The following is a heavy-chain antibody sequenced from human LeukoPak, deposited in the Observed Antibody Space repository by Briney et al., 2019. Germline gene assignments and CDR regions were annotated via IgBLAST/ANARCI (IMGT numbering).Heavy chain of an antibody. V-gene: IGHV3-43*02. J-gene: IGHJ6*03. Sequence: GGSLRLSCAASGFTFDDYAMHWVRQTPGKGLEWVSLISGDGDTTYSADSVKGRFTISRDNAKNSLYLQMNSLRAEDTAVYYCARGLDMDVWGKGTTVTVSS. CDR2: ISGDGDTT. CDR1: GFTFDDYA. CDR3: ARGLDMDV. D-gene: IGHD3-16*01.